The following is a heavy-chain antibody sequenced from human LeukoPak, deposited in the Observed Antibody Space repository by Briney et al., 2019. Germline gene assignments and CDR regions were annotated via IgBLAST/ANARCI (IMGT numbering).Heavy chain of an antibody. J-gene: IGHJ4*02. Sequence: SETLSLTCTVSGGSISSSTYYWGWVRQPPGKGLDWIGSIFYIGSTQYTQYNPSLKSRVTISADTSKNQFSLKLRSVTAADTAVYYCARGPDTVTTATLDNWGQGTLVTVSS. D-gene: IGHD4-17*01. CDR2: IFYIGST. CDR3: ARGPDTVTTATLDN. V-gene: IGHV4-39*07. CDR1: GGSISSSTYY.